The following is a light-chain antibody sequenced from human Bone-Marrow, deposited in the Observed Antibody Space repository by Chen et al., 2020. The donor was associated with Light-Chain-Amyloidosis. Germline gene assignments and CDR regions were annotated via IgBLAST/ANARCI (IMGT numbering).Light chain of an antibody. CDR2: KDD. V-gene: IGLV6-57*01. Sequence: NFMLTQPHSVSESPGKTVIISCTRSSGSIATNYVQWYQQRPGSSPTTVIYKDDQRPSGVPDRSAGAIDRESNTSALTVCGGKTEDEADYHLKCEQGSSRRVFGGGTKLTVL. CDR3: KCEQGSSRRV. J-gene: IGLJ3*02. CDR1: SGSIATNY.